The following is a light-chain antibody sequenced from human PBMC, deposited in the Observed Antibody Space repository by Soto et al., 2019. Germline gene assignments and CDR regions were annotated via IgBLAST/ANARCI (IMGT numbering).Light chain of an antibody. CDR1: QSIDRF. CDR3: QQTHGTPYN. Sequence: DIRMSQSPPSLAASVGDRVTITCRASQSIDRFLNWYQQKPGKAPKLLIFAASSLQDGVPSRFSGSGSGTDFALTITSLQPEDLATDDGQQTHGTPYNFGQGTKLQIK. CDR2: AAS. V-gene: IGKV1-39*01. J-gene: IGKJ2*01.